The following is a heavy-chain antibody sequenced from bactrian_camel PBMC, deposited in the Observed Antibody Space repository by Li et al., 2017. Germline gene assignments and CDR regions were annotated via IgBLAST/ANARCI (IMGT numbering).Heavy chain of an antibody. D-gene: IGHD6*01. V-gene: IGHV3S54*01. J-gene: IGHJ4*01. CDR2: IYTGDDST. CDR3: AKVSPSYGGSWFDNY. Sequence: VQLVESGGGSVEAGGSLTLTCVASGTSYRSLCLGWFRQAPGKEREVVAIIYTGDDSTDYADSVKGRFTISRDNAKNTAYLELNSLKTEDMAIYYCAKVSPSYGGSWFDNYWGQGTQVTVS. CDR1: GTSYRSLC.